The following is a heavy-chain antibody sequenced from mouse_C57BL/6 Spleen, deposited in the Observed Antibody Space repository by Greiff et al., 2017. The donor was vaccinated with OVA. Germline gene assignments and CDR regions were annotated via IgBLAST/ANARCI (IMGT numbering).Heavy chain of an antibody. V-gene: IGHV1-82*01. D-gene: IGHD2-1*01. CDR3: ARDYGNSWFAY. CDR1: GYAFSSSW. Sequence: QVQLKESGPELVKPGASVKISCKASGYAFSSSWMNWVKQRPGKGLEWIGRIYPGDGDTNYNGKFKGKATLTADKSSSTAYMQLSSLTSEDSAVYFCARDYGNSWFAYWGQGTLVTVSA. J-gene: IGHJ3*01. CDR2: IYPGDGDT.